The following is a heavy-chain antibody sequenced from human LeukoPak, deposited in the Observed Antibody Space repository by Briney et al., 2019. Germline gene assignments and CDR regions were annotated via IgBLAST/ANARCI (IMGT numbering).Heavy chain of an antibody. D-gene: IGHD1-20*01. V-gene: IGHV1-2*02. CDR2: INPNSGGT. Sequence: ASVKVSCKASGYTFTGYYMHWVRQAPGQGLEWMGWINPNSGGTNYAQKFEGRVTMTRDTSISIVYMELSSLRSEDTAVYYCARGSDNCDAFDIWGQGTMVTVSS. J-gene: IGHJ3*02. CDR3: ARGSDNCDAFDI. CDR1: GYTFTGYY.